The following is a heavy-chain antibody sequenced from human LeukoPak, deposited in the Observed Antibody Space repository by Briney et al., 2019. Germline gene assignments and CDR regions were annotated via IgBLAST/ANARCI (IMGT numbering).Heavy chain of an antibody. J-gene: IGHJ4*02. D-gene: IGHD3-10*01. V-gene: IGHV4-39*01. CDR1: GGSISSSSYY. Sequence: SETLSLTCTVSGGSISSSSYYWGWIRQPPGKGLEWIGSIHYSGSTYYNPSLKSRVTISVDTSKNQFSLKLSSVTAADTAVYYCARHRDYYGSGSPFDYWGQGTLVTVSS. CDR2: IHYSGST. CDR3: ARHRDYYGSGSPFDY.